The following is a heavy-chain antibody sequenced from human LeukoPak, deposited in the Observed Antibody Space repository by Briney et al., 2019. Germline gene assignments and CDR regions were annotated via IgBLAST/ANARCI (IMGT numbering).Heavy chain of an antibody. Sequence: SETLSLTCTVSGGSISSSYWSWIRQPPGKGLEWIGYIYYSGSTNYNPPLRSRVTMLVDTSKNKFSLKLSSVTAADTAVYYCARVLEGLTSFDYWGQGTLGTVSS. CDR2: IYYSGST. V-gene: IGHV4-59*01. CDR3: ARVLEGLTSFDY. D-gene: IGHD3/OR15-3a*01. J-gene: IGHJ4*02. CDR1: GGSISSSY.